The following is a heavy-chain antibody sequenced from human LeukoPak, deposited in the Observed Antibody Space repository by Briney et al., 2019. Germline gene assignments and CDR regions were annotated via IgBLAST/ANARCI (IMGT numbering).Heavy chain of an antibody. D-gene: IGHD2-15*01. Sequence: GGSLRLSCAASGFTFSSYSMNWVRQAPGKGLEWVSYISSSSSTIYYADSVKGRFTISRDNAKNSLYLQMNSLRAEDTAVYYCARDFSCSGGSCYSDYYYYYYMDVWGKGTTVTVSS. CDR3: ARDFSCSGGSCYSDYYYYYYMDV. CDR2: ISSSSSTI. J-gene: IGHJ6*03. V-gene: IGHV3-48*01. CDR1: GFTFSSYS.